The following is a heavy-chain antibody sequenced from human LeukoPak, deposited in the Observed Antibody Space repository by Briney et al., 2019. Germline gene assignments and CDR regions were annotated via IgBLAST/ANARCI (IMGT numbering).Heavy chain of an antibody. CDR2: INPNSGNT. V-gene: IGHV1-8*01. D-gene: IGHD2-2*02. CDR3: TRGSQNCASASCYNF. CDR1: GYTFTSYD. Sequence: ASVKVSCEASGYTFTSYDINWVRQAAGQGLEWMGWINPNSGNTGYAQKFQGRVTMTRSTSISTAYMELGSLTSEDTAVYYCTRGSQNCASASCYNFWGQGTLVTVSS. J-gene: IGHJ4*02.